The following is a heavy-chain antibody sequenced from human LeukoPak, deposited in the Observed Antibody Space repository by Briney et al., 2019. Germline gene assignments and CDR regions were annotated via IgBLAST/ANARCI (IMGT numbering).Heavy chain of an antibody. D-gene: IGHD3-10*01. CDR2: ISSSSSYI. CDR3: ARYRITMVRGDLYYFDY. Sequence: GGSLRLSCAASGFTFSSYSMNWVRQAPGKGLEWVSSISSSSSYIYYADSVKGRFTISRDNAKNSLYLQMNSLRAEDTAVYYCARYRITMVRGDLYYFDYWGQGTLVTVSS. J-gene: IGHJ4*02. CDR1: GFTFSSYS. V-gene: IGHV3-21*01.